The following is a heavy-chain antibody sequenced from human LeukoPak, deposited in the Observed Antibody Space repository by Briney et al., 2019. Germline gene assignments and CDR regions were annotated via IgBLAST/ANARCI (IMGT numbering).Heavy chain of an antibody. Sequence: QPGRSLRRYCAASGFTFSSYGMHWVRQAPGKGLEWVAVIWYDGSNKYYADSVKGRFTISRDNSKNTLYLQMNSLRAEDTAVYYCARDRSKWWRGMDVWGQGTTVTVSS. CDR3: ARDRSKWWRGMDV. J-gene: IGHJ6*02. D-gene: IGHD2-15*01. V-gene: IGHV3-33*01. CDR2: IWYDGSNK. CDR1: GFTFSSYG.